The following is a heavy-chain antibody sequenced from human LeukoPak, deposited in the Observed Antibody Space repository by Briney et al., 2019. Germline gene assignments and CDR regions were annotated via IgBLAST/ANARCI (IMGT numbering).Heavy chain of an antibody. CDR1: GFTFSSYA. Sequence: GGSLRLSCATSGFTFSSYAMSWVRQAPGKGLEWVSSIGGSGGSTYYADSVKGRSTISRDTSKNTLYLQMNSLRAEDTAVYYCAKYRGFGDSYDSWGQGTLVTVSS. CDR2: IGGSGGST. V-gene: IGHV3-23*01. J-gene: IGHJ4*02. CDR3: AKYRGFGDSYDS. D-gene: IGHD3-10*01.